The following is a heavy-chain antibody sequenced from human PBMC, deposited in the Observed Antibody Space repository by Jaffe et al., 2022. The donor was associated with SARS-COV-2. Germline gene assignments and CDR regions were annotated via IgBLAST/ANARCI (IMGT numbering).Heavy chain of an antibody. D-gene: IGHD6-13*01. V-gene: IGHV4-39*01. J-gene: IGHJ5*02. Sequence: QLQLQESGPGLVKPSETLSLTCTVSGGSISSSSYYWGWIRQPPGKGLEWIGSIYYSGSTYYNPSLKSRVTISVDTSKNQFSLKLSSVTAADTAVYYCARHGSSWYGGDWFDPWGQGTLVTVSS. CDR3: ARHGSSWYGGDWFDP. CDR1: GGSISSSSYY. CDR2: IYYSGST.